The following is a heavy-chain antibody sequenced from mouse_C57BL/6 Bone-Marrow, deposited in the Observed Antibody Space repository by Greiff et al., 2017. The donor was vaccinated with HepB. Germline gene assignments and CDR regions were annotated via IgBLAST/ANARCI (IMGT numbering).Heavy chain of an antibody. Sequence: QVQLQQSGAELMKPGASVKLSCKATGYTFTGYWIEWVKQRPGHGLEWIGEILPVSGSTHYNKKFKGKATFTADTSSNTAYMQLSSLTTEDSAIYYCARAGSSHGDYWGQGTTLTVSS. CDR2: ILPVSGST. J-gene: IGHJ2*01. CDR1: GYTFTGYW. D-gene: IGHD1-1*01. CDR3: ARAGSSHGDY. V-gene: IGHV1-9*01.